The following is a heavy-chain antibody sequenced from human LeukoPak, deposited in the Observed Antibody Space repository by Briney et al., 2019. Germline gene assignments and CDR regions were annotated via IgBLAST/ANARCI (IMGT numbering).Heavy chain of an antibody. D-gene: IGHD6-13*01. CDR2: IKQDGSEK. CDR3: ARDSAGNDY. J-gene: IGHJ4*02. CDR1: GFTLSTYW. Sequence: QPGGALRLSCAASGFTLSTYWMRWVRQAPGKGGEGVANIKQDGSEKYYVDCVKGRLTSDRDNAKNSLYLQMNSLRAEDTAMYYCARDSAGNDYWGQGTLVTVSS. V-gene: IGHV3-7*01.